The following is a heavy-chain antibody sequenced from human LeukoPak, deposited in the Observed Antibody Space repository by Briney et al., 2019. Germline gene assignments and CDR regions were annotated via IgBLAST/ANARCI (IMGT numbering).Heavy chain of an antibody. Sequence: GGSLRLSCAGTGFIFSNAWMGWVRQAPGKGLEWVGRMKSIVDGGTTDYAATVNGRFAISRDDSKTTLFLQMHSLKPEDTAVYYCITDKPYRGLRTFDYWGQGTLVTVSS. CDR2: MKSIVDGGTT. J-gene: IGHJ4*02. CDR3: ITDKPYRGLRTFDY. D-gene: IGHD1-26*01. V-gene: IGHV3-15*01. CDR1: GFIFSNAW.